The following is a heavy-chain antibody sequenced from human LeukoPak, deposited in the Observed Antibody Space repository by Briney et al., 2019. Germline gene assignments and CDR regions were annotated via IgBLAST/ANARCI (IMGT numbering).Heavy chain of an antibody. D-gene: IGHD1-14*01. J-gene: IGHJ4*02. V-gene: IGHV3-7*01. CDR3: ARESTGFSIDY. CDR2: INQDGSEK. Sequence: GGSPRLSCAASGFTFSSHWMSWVRQAPGKGLEWVANINQDGSEKYYVDSVKGRFTISRDNAKNSLYLQMNSLRAEDTAVYFCARESTGFSIDYWGQGTLVTVSS. CDR1: GFTFSSHW.